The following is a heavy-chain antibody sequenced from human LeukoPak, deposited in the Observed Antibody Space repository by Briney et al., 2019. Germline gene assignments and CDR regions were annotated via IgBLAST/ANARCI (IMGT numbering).Heavy chain of an antibody. CDR2: IYSSSHT. CDR1: VFTVSSNY. Sequence: PGGSLRLSCAASVFTVSSNYISWVRHAPGKGLEGGSVIYSSSHTYYVDSVKGRVTISIDNYKNTLSLQMNSLGAEGTAVYYCARSQGVARFTYYFDYWGQGTLVPVSS. CDR3: ARSQGVARFTYYFDY. J-gene: IGHJ4*02. V-gene: IGHV3-53*01. D-gene: IGHD2-15*01.